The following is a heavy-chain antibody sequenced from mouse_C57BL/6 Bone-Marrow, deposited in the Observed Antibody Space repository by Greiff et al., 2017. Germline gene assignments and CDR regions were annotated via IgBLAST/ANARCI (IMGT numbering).Heavy chain of an antibody. J-gene: IGHJ4*01. CDR1: GYAFSSYW. CDR3: ARILLYCYAMDY. CDR2: IYPGDGDT. V-gene: IGHV1-80*01. Sequence: QVQLQQSGAELVKPGASVKISCKASGYAFSSYWMNWVKQRPGKGLEWIGQIYPGDGDTNYNGKFKGKATLTADTSSSTAYMQLSCLTSEDCAVYFGARILLYCYAMDYWGQGTSVTVSS.